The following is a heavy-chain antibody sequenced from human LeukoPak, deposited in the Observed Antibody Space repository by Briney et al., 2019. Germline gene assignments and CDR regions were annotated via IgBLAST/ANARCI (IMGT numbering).Heavy chain of an antibody. Sequence: SETLSLTCTVPGGSISSYYWSWIRQPPGKGLEWIGYIYYSGSTNYNPSLKSRVTISVDTSKNQFSLKLSSVTAADTAVYYCAGGQLCLLATNYGMDVWGQGTTVTVSS. CDR3: AGGQLCLLATNYGMDV. D-gene: IGHD5-18*01. V-gene: IGHV4-59*08. J-gene: IGHJ6*02. CDR1: GGSISSYY. CDR2: IYYSGST.